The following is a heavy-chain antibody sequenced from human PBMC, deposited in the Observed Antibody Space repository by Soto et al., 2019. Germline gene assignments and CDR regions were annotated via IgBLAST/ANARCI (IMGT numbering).Heavy chain of an antibody. V-gene: IGHV1-69*01. CDR1: GGTFSSYA. D-gene: IGHD6-13*01. CDR2: IIPIFGTA. CDR3: AGEARIAAAGGYGMDV. J-gene: IGHJ6*02. Sequence: QVQLVQSGAEVKKPGSSVKVSCKASGGTFSSYAISWVRQAPGQGLEWMGGIIPIFGTANYAQKFQGRVTITADESTSTAYMELSSLRTEDTAVYYCAGEARIAAAGGYGMDVWGQGTTVTVSS.